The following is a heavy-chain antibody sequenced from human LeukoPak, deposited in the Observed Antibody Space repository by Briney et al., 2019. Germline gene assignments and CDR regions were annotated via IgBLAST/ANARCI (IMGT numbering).Heavy chain of an antibody. V-gene: IGHV4-59*11. CDR2: IYYSGST. D-gene: IGHD5-18*01. CDR3: ARGRIKLWFGRQYYFDY. Sequence: PSETLSLTCTVSGGSISSHYWSWVRQPPGKGLEWIWYIYYSGSTNYNPSLKSRVTISVDTSKNQCSLKLSSVTAADTAVYYCARGRIKLWFGRQYYFDYWGQGTLVTVSS. J-gene: IGHJ4*02. CDR1: GGSISSHY.